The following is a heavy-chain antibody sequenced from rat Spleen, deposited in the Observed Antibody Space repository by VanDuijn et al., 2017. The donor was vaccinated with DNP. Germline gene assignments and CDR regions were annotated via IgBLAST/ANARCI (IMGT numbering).Heavy chain of an antibody. V-gene: IGHV5-7*01. Sequence: EVQLVESGGGLVQPGRSLKLSCAVSGITFSDHNMAWVRQAPKKSLEWVATISYDGSTTYYRDSVKGRFTISRDNAKSTLYLQMDSLRSEDTATYYCARQGITPFAYWGQGVMVTVSS. CDR2: ISYDGSTT. CDR3: ARQGITPFAY. J-gene: IGHJ2*01. D-gene: IGHD1-4*01. CDR1: GITFSDHN.